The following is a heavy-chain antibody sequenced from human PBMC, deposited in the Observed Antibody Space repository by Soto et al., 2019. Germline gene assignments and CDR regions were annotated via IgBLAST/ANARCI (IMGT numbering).Heavy chain of an antibody. D-gene: IGHD5-12*01. CDR3: ARDKVGMVDY. Sequence: QVQLVQSGAEVKKPGASVKVXCXXXGYTFXSYDINWVRQATGQGLEWMGWMNPNSGNTGYAQKFQGRVTMTRNTSISTAYMELSSLRSEDTAVYYCARDKVGMVDYWGQGTLVTVSS. J-gene: IGHJ4*02. CDR2: MNPNSGNT. V-gene: IGHV1-8*01. CDR1: GYTFXSYD.